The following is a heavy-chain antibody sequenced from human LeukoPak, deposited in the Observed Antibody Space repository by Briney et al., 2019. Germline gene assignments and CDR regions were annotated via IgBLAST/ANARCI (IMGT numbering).Heavy chain of an antibody. CDR3: ARQGNRYDILTGYYPDAFDI. Sequence: SETLSLTCTVSGGSISSGSYYWSWIRQPAGKGLEWIGRIYTSGSTNYNPSLKSRVTISYTSKNRFSLKLSSVTAADTAVYYCARQGNRYDILTGYYPDAFDIWGQGTMVTVSS. D-gene: IGHD3-9*01. J-gene: IGHJ3*02. CDR1: GGSISSGSYY. V-gene: IGHV4-61*02. CDR2: IYTSGST.